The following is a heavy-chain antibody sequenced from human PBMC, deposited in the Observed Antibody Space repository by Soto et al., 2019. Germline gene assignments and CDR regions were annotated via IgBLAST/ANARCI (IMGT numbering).Heavy chain of an antibody. CDR3: TRPLRYFDWLPSVT. CDR1: GFTFGDYA. CDR2: IRSKAYGGTT. Sequence: PGGSLRLSCTSSGFTFGDYAMSWFRQAPGKGLEWVGFIRSKAYGGTTEYAASVKGRFTISRDDSKSIAYLQMNSLKTEDTAVYYCTRPLRYFDWLPSVTWGQGTLVTVSS. J-gene: IGHJ5*02. D-gene: IGHD3-9*01. V-gene: IGHV3-49*03.